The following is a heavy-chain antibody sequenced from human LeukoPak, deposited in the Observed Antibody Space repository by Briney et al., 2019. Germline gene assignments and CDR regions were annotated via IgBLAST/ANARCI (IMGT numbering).Heavy chain of an antibody. Sequence: SETLSLTCTVSGGFISYYYWTWIRQSPGKGLEWIGQIYYTGSTYYNPSLKRRVTISVDTSRSQFSLNLTSVTAADTAVYYCARGGTYNDILSFDPWGQGTLVTVSS. V-gene: IGHV4-59*01. CDR2: IYYTGST. J-gene: IGHJ5*02. CDR1: GGFISYYY. CDR3: ARGGTYNDILSFDP. D-gene: IGHD3-9*01.